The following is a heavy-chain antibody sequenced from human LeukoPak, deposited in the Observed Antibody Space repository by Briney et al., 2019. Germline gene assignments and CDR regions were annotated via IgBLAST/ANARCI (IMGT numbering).Heavy chain of an antibody. Sequence: PGRSLRLSCAASGFAFSDYYMSWIRQAPGKGLEWVSYISSSGSTLYYADSVKGRFTISRDNAKNSLYLQMNSLRAEDTAVYYCARGAGYSSGWFRWFDPWGQGTLVTVSS. CDR1: GFAFSDYY. D-gene: IGHD6-19*01. J-gene: IGHJ5*02. CDR2: ISSSGSTL. CDR3: ARGAGYSSGWFRWFDP. V-gene: IGHV3-11*04.